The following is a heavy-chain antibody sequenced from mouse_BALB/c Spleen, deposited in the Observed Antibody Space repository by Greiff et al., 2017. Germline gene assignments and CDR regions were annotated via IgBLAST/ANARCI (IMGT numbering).Heavy chain of an antibody. V-gene: IGHV1-69*01. D-gene: IGHD1-1*01. Sequence: QVQLKQPGAELVMPGASVKMSCKASGYTFTDYWMHWVKQRPGQGLEWIGAIDTSDSYTSYNQKFKGKATLTVDESSSTAYMQLSSLTSEDSAVYYCARRGGSTHYYAMDYWGQGTSVTVSS. CDR3: ARRGGSTHYYAMDY. CDR2: IDTSDSYT. CDR1: GYTFTDYW. J-gene: IGHJ4*01.